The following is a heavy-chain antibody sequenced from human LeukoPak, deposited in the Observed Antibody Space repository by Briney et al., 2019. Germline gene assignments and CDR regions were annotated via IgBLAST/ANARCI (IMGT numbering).Heavy chain of an antibody. CDR3: ARAAILTGYYALFDY. J-gene: IGHJ4*02. CDR2: INPNSGGT. D-gene: IGHD3-9*01. Sequence: ASVKVSCKASGYTFTGYYMHWVRQAPGQGLEWMGWINPNSGGTNYAQKFQGRVTITRDTSASTAYMELSSLRSEDTAVYYCARAAILTGYYALFDYWGQGTLVTVSS. CDR1: GYTFTGYY. V-gene: IGHV1-2*02.